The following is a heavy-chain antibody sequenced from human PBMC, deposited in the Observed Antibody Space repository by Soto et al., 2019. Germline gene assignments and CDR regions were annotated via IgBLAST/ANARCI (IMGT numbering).Heavy chain of an antibody. CDR3: GRGRSGQIVVFY. J-gene: IGHJ4*02. CDR2: IGPESGAT. CDR1: GYTFTGHY. Sequence: ASVKVSCKASGYTFTGHYIHWVRQAPEQGPEWMGEIGPESGATRYAQKFQGRVTMARDTSITTVYMELKNLSPDDTAVYYCGRGRSGQIVVFYWGQGTPVTVSS. V-gene: IGHV1-2*02. D-gene: IGHD1-26*01.